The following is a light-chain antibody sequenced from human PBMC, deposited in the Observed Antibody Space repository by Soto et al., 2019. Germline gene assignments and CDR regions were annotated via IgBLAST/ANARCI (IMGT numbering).Light chain of an antibody. CDR1: QTISSW. J-gene: IGKJ1*01. CDR2: KAS. Sequence: DIXXTXXXXXLXXSVXDXXXIXCRASQTISSWLAWYQQKPGKAPKLLIYKASTLKSGVPSRFSGSGSGTEFTLTISSLQPDDFATYYCQHYNSYSEAFGQGTKV. V-gene: IGKV1-5*03. CDR3: QHYNSYSEA.